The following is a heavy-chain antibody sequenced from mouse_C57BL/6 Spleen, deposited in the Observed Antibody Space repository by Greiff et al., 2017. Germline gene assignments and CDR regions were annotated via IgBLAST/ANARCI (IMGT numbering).Heavy chain of an antibody. Sequence: QVQLQQSGAELVRPGASVTLSCKASGYTFTDYEMHWVKQTPVHGLEWIGAIDPETGGTAYNQKFKGKAILTADKSSSTAYMELRSLTSEVSAVYYCTRGRLRRYFDVWGTGTTVTVSS. CDR2: IDPETGGT. J-gene: IGHJ1*03. V-gene: IGHV1-15*01. CDR1: GYTFTDYE. CDR3: TRGRLRRYFDV. D-gene: IGHD2-4*01.